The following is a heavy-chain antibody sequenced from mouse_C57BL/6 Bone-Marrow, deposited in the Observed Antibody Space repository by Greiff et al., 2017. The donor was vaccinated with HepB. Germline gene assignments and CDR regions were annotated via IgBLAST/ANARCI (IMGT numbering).Heavy chain of an antibody. V-gene: IGHV5-16*01. D-gene: IGHD1-1*01. CDR3: ARLGYGSSYRYFDV. Sequence: EVKLVESEGGLVQPGSSMKLSCTASGFTFSDYYMAWVRQVPEKGLEWVANINYDGSSTYYLDSLKSRFIISRDNAKNILYLQMSSLKSEDTATYYCARLGYGSSYRYFDVWSTGTTVTVSS. J-gene: IGHJ1*03. CDR2: INYDGSST. CDR1: GFTFSDYY.